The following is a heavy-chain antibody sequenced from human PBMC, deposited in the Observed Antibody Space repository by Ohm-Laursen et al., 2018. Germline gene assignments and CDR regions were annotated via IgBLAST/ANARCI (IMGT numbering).Heavy chain of an antibody. J-gene: IGHJ6*02. CDR1: GGSFSGYY. CDR2: INHSGST. V-gene: IGHV4-34*01. CDR3: ARLRITPHYYYYGMDV. Sequence: GTLSLTCAVYGGSFSGYYWSWIRQPPGKGLEWIGEINHSGSTNYNPSLKSRVTISVDTSKNQFSLKLSSVTAADTAVYYCARLRITPHYYYYGMDVWGQGTTVIVSS. D-gene: IGHD5-24*01.